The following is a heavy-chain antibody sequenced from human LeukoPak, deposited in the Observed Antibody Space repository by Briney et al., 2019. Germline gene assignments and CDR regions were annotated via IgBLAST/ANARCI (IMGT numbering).Heavy chain of an antibody. Sequence: GGSLRLSCAASGFTFSGSAMHWVRQASGKGLEWVGRIRSKANSYATAYAASVKGRFTISRDNSKNTLYLQMNSLRAEDTAVYYCAKEGGYNYGYLDYWGQGTLVTVSS. CDR2: IRSKANSYAT. J-gene: IGHJ4*02. CDR1: GFTFSGSA. CDR3: AKEGGYNYGYLDY. V-gene: IGHV3-73*01. D-gene: IGHD5-18*01.